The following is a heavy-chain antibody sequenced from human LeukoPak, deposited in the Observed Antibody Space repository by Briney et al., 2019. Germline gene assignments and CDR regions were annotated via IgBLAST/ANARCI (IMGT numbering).Heavy chain of an antibody. CDR3: GRDGVGSTPFDH. CDR2: INFDGSDT. CDR1: GFTFSDYW. V-gene: IGHV3-74*01. D-gene: IGHD3-3*01. J-gene: IGHJ4*02. Sequence: TGGSLRLSCAASGFTFSDYWMHWVRQAPGKGLVWVAQINFDGSDTTYADSVKGRFTISRDNAKNTLCLEMNSLRGEDTAVYYCGRDGVGSTPFDHWGQGTLVTVSS.